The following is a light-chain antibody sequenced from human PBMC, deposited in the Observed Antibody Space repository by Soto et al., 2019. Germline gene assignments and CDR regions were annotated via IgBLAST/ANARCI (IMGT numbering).Light chain of an antibody. Sequence: QSVLAQPASVSGSPGQSITVSCTRTSSDVGSYNFVSWYQQHPGKVPKVMIYEVSKRLSGVSDRFSGSKSGNTASLTISGLQAEDEADYYCCADAGRSTYVFGTGTKVTVL. J-gene: IGLJ1*01. CDR1: SSDVGSYNF. CDR2: EVS. CDR3: CADAGRSTYV. V-gene: IGLV2-23*02.